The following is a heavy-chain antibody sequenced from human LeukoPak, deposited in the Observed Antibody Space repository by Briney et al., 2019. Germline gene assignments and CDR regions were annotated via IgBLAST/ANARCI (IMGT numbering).Heavy chain of an antibody. J-gene: IGHJ3*01. V-gene: IGHV3-7*03. Sequence: GGSLRLSCAVSGFTFSGFWMSWSRQAPGKGLEWVASINSDGSEGYYADVVKGRFTVSRDNAKNSLYLQINSLRAEDTAVYYCARSSYSSSSSVWGQGTMVTVSS. CDR2: INSDGSEG. D-gene: IGHD6-6*01. CDR1: GFTFSGFW. CDR3: ARSSYSSSSSV.